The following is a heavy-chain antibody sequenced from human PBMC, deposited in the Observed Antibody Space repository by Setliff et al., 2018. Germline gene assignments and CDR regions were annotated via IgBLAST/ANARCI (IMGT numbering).Heavy chain of an antibody. CDR2: IYSSGST. Sequence: SETLSLTCAVYGGSFSGYYWSWIRQPPGKRLEWIGYIYSSGSTYYNPSLESRVSISVDTSKNQFSLKLSSVTAADTAVYYCARDSMAGVDYWGQGTLVTVSS. CDR3: ARDSMAGVDY. V-gene: IGHV4-34*01. CDR1: GGSFSGYY. D-gene: IGHD3-22*01. J-gene: IGHJ4*02.